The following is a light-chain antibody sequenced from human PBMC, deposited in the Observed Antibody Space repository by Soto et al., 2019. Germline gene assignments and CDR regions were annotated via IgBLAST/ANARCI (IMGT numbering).Light chain of an antibody. CDR3: QQYDSSPLT. J-gene: IGKJ4*01. Sequence: EIVLTQSPGTLSLSPGERATLSCRASQSVSSSFLAWFQQKPGQGPRLLIYGASSRATGIPDRFSGSGSGTDFTLTISRLEPEDFAVYYCQQYDSSPLTFGRGTKVEIK. CDR2: GAS. V-gene: IGKV3-20*01. CDR1: QSVSSSF.